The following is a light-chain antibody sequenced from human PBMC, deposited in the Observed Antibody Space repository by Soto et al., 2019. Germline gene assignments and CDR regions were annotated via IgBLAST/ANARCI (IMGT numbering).Light chain of an antibody. V-gene: IGLV1-44*01. CDR3: PAWDDSLSGPV. Sequence: QSVLTQPPSASGAPGQRVTISCSGGSSNIGSNTVDWYQHLLGTAPKLLIYSNNQRPSGVPDRFSGSMSGTSASLAISGLQSEDEADYYCPAWDDSLSGPVFGGGTKLTVL. CDR2: SNN. CDR1: SSNIGSNT. J-gene: IGLJ2*01.